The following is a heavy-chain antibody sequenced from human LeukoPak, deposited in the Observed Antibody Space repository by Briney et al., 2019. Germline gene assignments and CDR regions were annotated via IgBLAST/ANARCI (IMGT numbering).Heavy chain of an antibody. V-gene: IGHV3-11*01. Sequence: GGSLRLSCAASGFSFSDSYMSWIRHVPGKGLEWVSYISGSGVTLYYADSVKGRFIISRENAKNSVYLQMHGLGAADTALYFCARGEKMADSWGQGTLVTVSS. CDR2: ISGSGVTL. CDR3: ARGEKMADS. D-gene: IGHD5-24*01. CDR1: GFSFSDSY. J-gene: IGHJ5*01.